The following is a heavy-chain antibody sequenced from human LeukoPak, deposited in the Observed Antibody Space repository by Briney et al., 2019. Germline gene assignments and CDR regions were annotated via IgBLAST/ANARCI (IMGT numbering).Heavy chain of an antibody. Sequence: GGSLRLSCAASGFTFSSYWMHWVRQAPGKGLVWVSRINSDGSSTSYADSVKGRFTISRDNAKNTLYLQMNSLRAEDTAVYYCARGRSVLRYLDPDAFDIWGQGTMVTVSS. CDR3: ARGRSVLRYLDPDAFDI. CDR1: GFTFSSYW. J-gene: IGHJ3*02. CDR2: INSDGSST. V-gene: IGHV3-74*01. D-gene: IGHD3-9*01.